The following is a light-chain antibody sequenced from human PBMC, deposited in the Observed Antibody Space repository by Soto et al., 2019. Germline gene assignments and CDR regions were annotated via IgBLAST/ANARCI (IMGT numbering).Light chain of an antibody. CDR1: QSVSTY. Sequence: EIVLTQSPAILSLSPGERATLSCRASQSVSTYLAWYQQKPGQAPRLLIYDASTRATGIPARFSGSGFGTDFTLTISSLEPGDFAVYYCHQRSRWPWTFGQGTKVDIK. J-gene: IGKJ1*01. CDR3: HQRSRWPWT. V-gene: IGKV3-11*01. CDR2: DAS.